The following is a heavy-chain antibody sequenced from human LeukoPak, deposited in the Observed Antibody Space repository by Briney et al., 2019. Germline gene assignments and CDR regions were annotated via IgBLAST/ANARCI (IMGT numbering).Heavy chain of an antibody. J-gene: IGHJ3*02. CDR3: ARDLTIVVVPSDAFDI. Sequence: GGSLRLSCAASGFTFSSYWMSWVRQAPGKGLEWVANIKQDGSEKYYVDSVKGRFTISRDNAKNSLYLQMNSLRAEDTAVYYCARDLTIVVVPSDAFDIWGQGTMVTVYS. V-gene: IGHV3-7*01. CDR1: GFTFSSYW. CDR2: IKQDGSEK. D-gene: IGHD2-2*01.